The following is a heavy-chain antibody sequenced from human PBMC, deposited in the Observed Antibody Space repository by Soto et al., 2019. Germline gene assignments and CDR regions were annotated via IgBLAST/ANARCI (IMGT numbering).Heavy chain of an antibody. CDR3: AREYYYDSSAGFYFDL. Sequence: SVKVSCKASGGTLSDYAFSWVRQAPGQGLEWMGGIIPIFGSANYAQKFQGRVTITADESTNTAYMEMSSLRSEDTAVYYCAREYYYDSSAGFYFDLWGRGTLVTVSS. V-gene: IGHV1-69*13. CDR1: GGTLSDYA. J-gene: IGHJ2*01. CDR2: IIPIFGSA. D-gene: IGHD3-22*01.